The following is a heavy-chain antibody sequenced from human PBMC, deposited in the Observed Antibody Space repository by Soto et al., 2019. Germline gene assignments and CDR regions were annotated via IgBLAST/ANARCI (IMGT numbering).Heavy chain of an antibody. CDR1: WASFSSNTAA. V-gene: IGHV6-1*01. J-gene: IGHJ4*02. Sequence: SQPLSLTCAISWASFSSNTAACNCIRSSPSRGLEWLGRTYYRSNWRHDYAVSVKSRITVNPDTSKNHFSLQLNSVTPDDTAVYYCARGVAGSGFDLWGQGTLVTVSS. D-gene: IGHD6-19*01. CDR3: ARGVAGSGFDL. CDR2: TYYRSNWRH.